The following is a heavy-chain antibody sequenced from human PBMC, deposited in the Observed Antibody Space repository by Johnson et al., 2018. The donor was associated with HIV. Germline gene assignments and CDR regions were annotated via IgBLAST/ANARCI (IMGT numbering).Heavy chain of an antibody. Sequence: EVQLVESGGGLVQPGRSLRLSCAASGFTFDDYAMHWVRQAPGKGLEWVSVIYSGGSTYYADSVKGRFTISRDNSKNTLYLQMNSLKTEDTAVYYCTTGVDYYDSRVAAFDIWGQGTMVTVSS. CDR2: IYSGGST. J-gene: IGHJ3*02. CDR1: GFTFDDYA. V-gene: IGHV3-23*03. CDR3: TTGVDYYDSRVAAFDI. D-gene: IGHD3-22*01.